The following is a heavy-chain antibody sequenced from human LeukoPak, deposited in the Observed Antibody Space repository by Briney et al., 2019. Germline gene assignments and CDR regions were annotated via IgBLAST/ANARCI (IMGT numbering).Heavy chain of an antibody. V-gene: IGHV1-8*03. D-gene: IGHD1-7*01. CDR1: GYTFTGYY. CDR3: AHGTYGDAFDI. Sequence: ASVKVSCKASGYTFTGYYMHWVRQAPGQGLEWMGWMNPNSGNTGYAQKFQGRVTITRNTSISTAYMELSSLRSEDTAVYYCAHGTYGDAFDIWGQGTMVTVSS. CDR2: MNPNSGNT. J-gene: IGHJ3*02.